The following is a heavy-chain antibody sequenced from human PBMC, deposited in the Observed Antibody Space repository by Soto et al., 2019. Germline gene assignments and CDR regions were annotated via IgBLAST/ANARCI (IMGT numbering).Heavy chain of an antibody. Sequence: SETLSLTCTVSGGSISSYYWSWIRQPPGKGLEWIGYIYYSGSTNYNPSLKSRVTISVDTSKNQFSLKLSSVTAADTAVYYCARVTKDPYCSSTSCYGAYYYYYMDVWGKGTTVTV. CDR3: ARVTKDPYCSSTSCYGAYYYYYMDV. CDR1: GGSISSYY. CDR2: IYYSGST. V-gene: IGHV4-59*01. J-gene: IGHJ6*03. D-gene: IGHD2-2*01.